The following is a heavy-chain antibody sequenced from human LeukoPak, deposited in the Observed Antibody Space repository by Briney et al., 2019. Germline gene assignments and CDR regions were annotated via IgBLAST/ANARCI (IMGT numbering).Heavy chain of an antibody. D-gene: IGHD5-12*01. V-gene: IGHV4-59*08. Sequence: SETLSLTCTVSGGSISGYYWSWIRQPPGKGLEWIGYILYSGTTNSNPSLKSRVTISVDTSKNQISLKLSSVTAADTAVYYCARMGGYSGYATHWGQGTLVTVSS. CDR1: GGSISGYY. CDR3: ARMGGYSGYATH. J-gene: IGHJ4*02. CDR2: ILYSGTT.